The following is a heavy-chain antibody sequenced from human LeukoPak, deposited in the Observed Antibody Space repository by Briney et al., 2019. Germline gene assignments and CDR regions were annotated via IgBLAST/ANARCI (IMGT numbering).Heavy chain of an antibody. CDR3: VFEASFWSGLFDY. CDR2: ISWNSGSI. CDR1: GFTFDDYA. D-gene: IGHD3-3*01. Sequence: GGSLRLSCAASGFTFDDYAMHWVRQAPGKGLEWVSGISWNSGSIGYADSVKGRFTISRDNAKNSLYLQMNSLRAEDTALYYCVFEASFWSGLFDYWGQGTLVTVPS. J-gene: IGHJ4*02. V-gene: IGHV3-9*01.